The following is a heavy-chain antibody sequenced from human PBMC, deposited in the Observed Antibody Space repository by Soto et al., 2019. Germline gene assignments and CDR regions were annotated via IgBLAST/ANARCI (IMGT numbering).Heavy chain of an antibody. CDR3: AKGSRMWTPDY. J-gene: IGHJ4*02. CDR1: VYTFTDSA. V-gene: IGHV1-3*01. D-gene: IGHD2-21*01. CDR2: IDPGNGNT. Sequence: ASVKVSCKASVYTFTDSAIHWVRQAPGQSLELLGWIDPGNGNTKDSQKFQGRVTITRDTSATTAYMELSSLRSEDTAVYYCAKGSRMWTPDYWGQGTLVTVSS.